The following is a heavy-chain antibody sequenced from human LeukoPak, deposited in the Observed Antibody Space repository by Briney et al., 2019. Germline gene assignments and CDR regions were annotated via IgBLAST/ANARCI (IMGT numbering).Heavy chain of an antibody. Sequence: AGGSLRLSCAASGFTFSSYGMHWVRQAPGKGLKWVAFIRYDGSNKYYADSVKGRFTISRDNSKSTLYLQMNSLRAEDTAVYYCAKDRQHLSLFDYWGQGTLVTVSS. J-gene: IGHJ4*02. D-gene: IGHD6-13*01. CDR1: GFTFSSYG. CDR2: IRYDGSNK. V-gene: IGHV3-30*02. CDR3: AKDRQHLSLFDY.